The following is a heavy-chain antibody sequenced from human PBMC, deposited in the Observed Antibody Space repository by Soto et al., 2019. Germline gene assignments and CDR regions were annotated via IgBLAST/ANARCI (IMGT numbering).Heavy chain of an antibody. CDR1: GGTFSSYA. J-gene: IGHJ6*02. CDR2: IVPIFGTA. Sequence: SVKVSCKASGGTFSSYAISWVRQAPGQGLEWMGGIVPIFGTANYAQKFQGRVTITADESTSTAYMELSSLRSEDTAVYYCARDSGYYGSYVYYCYYGMDVWGQGTTVTVSS. D-gene: IGHD3-10*01. CDR3: ARDSGYYGSYVYYCYYGMDV. V-gene: IGHV1-69*13.